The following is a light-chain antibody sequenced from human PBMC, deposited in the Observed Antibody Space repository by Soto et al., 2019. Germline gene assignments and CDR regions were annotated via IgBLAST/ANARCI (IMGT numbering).Light chain of an antibody. CDR3: QQYGISPTWT. CDR2: GAS. CDR1: QSVSSNY. J-gene: IGKJ1*01. V-gene: IGKV3-20*01. Sequence: ERVLTQSPGTLSLSPGERATLSCRASQSVSSNYLAWYQQKPGQAPRLLIYGASTRATGIPDRFSGSGSGTDFTLTISRLEPDDSAVYYCQQYGISPTWTFGQGTKVEIK.